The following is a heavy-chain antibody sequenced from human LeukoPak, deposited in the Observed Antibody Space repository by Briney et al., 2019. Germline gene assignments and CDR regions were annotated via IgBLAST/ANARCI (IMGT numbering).Heavy chain of an antibody. CDR3: ARGTIAAAGYNWFDP. V-gene: IGHV3-13*01. J-gene: IGHJ5*02. D-gene: IGHD6-13*01. CDR2: IGTAGDT. CDR1: GFTFSSYD. Sequence: GGSLRLACAASGFTFSSYDMHRVRQATGKGLEWVSAIGTAGDTYYPGSVKGRFTISRENAKNSLYLQMNSLRAEDTAVHYCARGTIAAAGYNWFDPWGQGTLVTVSS.